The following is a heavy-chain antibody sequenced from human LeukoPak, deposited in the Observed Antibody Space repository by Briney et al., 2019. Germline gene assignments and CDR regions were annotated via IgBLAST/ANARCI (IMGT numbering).Heavy chain of an antibody. CDR2: IYYSGST. D-gene: IGHD6-19*01. J-gene: IGHJ6*04. V-gene: IGHV4-59*12. Sequence: SETLSLTCTVSGGSISSYYWSWIRQPPGKGLEWIGYIYYSGSTNYNPSLKSRVTISVDTSKNQFSLKLSSVTAADTAVYYCAREGAVAGHYYYGMDVWGKGTTVTVSS. CDR1: GGSISSYY. CDR3: AREGAVAGHYYYGMDV.